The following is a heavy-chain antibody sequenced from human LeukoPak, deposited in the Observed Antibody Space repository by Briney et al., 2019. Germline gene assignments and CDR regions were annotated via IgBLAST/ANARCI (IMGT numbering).Heavy chain of an antibody. CDR3: ARGQGTVTTH. J-gene: IGHJ4*02. CDR2: INHSGSA. V-gene: IGHV4-34*01. Sequence: PSETLSLTCAVSGGSFSGYYWTWIRQPPGKGLEWIGEINHSGSANYSPSLSSRVTISLDMSENQFSLKLTSVTAADTAVHYCARGQGTVTTHWGQGTLVTVSS. D-gene: IGHD4-17*01. CDR1: GGSFSGYY.